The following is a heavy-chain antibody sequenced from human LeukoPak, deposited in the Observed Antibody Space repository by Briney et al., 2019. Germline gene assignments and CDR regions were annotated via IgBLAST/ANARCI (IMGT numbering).Heavy chain of an antibody. CDR2: IKSDGNEK. V-gene: IGHV3-7*01. Sequence: GGSLRLSCAVSGFKFKNYCMIWVRQAPGRGLEWVTTIKSDGNEKYYVDSVKGRSTIARDNAKNSLYLQMNSVRVEDTSVYYCARGHYGMDVWGQGTTVTVSS. J-gene: IGHJ6*02. CDR1: GFKFKNYC. CDR3: ARGHYGMDV.